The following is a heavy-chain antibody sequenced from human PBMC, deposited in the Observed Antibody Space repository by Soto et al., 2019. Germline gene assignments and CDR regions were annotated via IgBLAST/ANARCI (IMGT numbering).Heavy chain of an antibody. J-gene: IGHJ4*02. V-gene: IGHV1-69*13. CDR2: IIPIFGTA. D-gene: IGHD2-2*01. Sequence: GASVKVSCKASGGTFSSYAISWVRQAPGQGLEWMGGIIPIFGTANYAQKFQGRVTITADESTSTAYMELSSLRSEDTAVYYCARHRVVPAAMLGVRAYYFDYWGQGTLVTVSS. CDR3: ARHRVVPAAMLGVRAYYFDY. CDR1: GGTFSSYA.